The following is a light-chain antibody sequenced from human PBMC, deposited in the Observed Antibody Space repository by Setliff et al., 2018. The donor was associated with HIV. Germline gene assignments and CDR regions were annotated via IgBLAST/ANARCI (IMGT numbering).Light chain of an antibody. Sequence: LTQPASVSGSPGQSIAISCTGTNSDVATYNFVSWYQQHPGKAPKVLIFDVSSRPSGVSDRFSGSKSGNTASLTISGLQSEDEADYYCCSYAGADTYIFGSGTKVTVL. CDR1: NSDVATYNF. CDR2: DVS. V-gene: IGLV2-14*03. J-gene: IGLJ1*01. CDR3: CSYAGADTYI.